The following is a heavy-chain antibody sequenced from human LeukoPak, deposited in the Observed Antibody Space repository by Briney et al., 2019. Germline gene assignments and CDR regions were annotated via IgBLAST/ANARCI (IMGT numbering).Heavy chain of an antibody. J-gene: IGHJ4*02. CDR3: AKDMVAVAGGGYFDY. CDR2: ISWNSGSI. D-gene: IGHD6-19*01. Sequence: GRSLRLPCAASGFTFDDYAMHWVRQAPGKGLEWVSGISWNSGSIGYADSVKGRFTISRDNAKNSLYLQMNSLRAEDTALYYCAKDMVAVAGGGYFDYWGQGTLVTVSS. CDR1: GFTFDDYA. V-gene: IGHV3-9*01.